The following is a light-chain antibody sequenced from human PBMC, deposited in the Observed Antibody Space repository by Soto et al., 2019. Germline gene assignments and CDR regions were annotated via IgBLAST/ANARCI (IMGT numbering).Light chain of an antibody. CDR3: QRSYSTPVA. V-gene: IGKV1-39*01. Sequence: DIQMTQSPSSLSASVGDRVTITCRASQSISSYLNWYPQKPGKAPKLLIYAASSLQSGVPSRFSGSGSGTEFTLTVSSLQPEDFATYYCQRSYSTPVAFGQGTKVEIK. J-gene: IGKJ1*01. CDR2: AAS. CDR1: QSISSY.